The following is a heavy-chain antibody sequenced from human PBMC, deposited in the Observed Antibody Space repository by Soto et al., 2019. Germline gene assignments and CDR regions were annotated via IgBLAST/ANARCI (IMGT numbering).Heavy chain of an antibody. Sequence: XSVKVSCKVSGYTLTELSMHWVRQAPGKGLEWMGGFDPEDGETIYAQKFQGRVTMTEDTSTDTAYMELSSLRSEDTAVYYCATVFGVGHPSDYWGQGPLVTVSS. CDR2: FDPEDGET. D-gene: IGHD3-3*01. J-gene: IGHJ4*02. CDR1: GYTLTELS. CDR3: ATVFGVGHPSDY. V-gene: IGHV1-24*01.